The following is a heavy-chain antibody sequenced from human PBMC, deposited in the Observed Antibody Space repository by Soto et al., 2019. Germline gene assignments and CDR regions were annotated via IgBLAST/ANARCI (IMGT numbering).Heavy chain of an antibody. Sequence: PGGSLRLSCAASGFTFSNAWMSWVRQAPGKGLEWVGRIKSKTDGGTTDYAAPVKGRFTISRDDSKNTLYLQMNSLKTEDTAVYYCTTDMGLFEYCSSTSCPRGVFDPWGQGTLVTVSS. CDR1: GFTFSNAW. CDR3: TTDMGLFEYCSSTSCPRGVFDP. J-gene: IGHJ5*02. D-gene: IGHD2-2*01. CDR2: IKSKTDGGTT. V-gene: IGHV3-15*01.